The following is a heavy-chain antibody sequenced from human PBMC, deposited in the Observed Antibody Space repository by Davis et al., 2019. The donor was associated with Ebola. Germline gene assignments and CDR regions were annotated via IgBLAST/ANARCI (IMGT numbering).Heavy chain of an antibody. D-gene: IGHD6-25*01. J-gene: IGHJ5*01. V-gene: IGHV3-74*01. CDR3: VKDRSSVAAVGYNWFDS. CDR1: GFTFSSYW. Sequence: GESLKISCAASGFTFSSYWMHWVRQTPGKGPVWGSRINNDETKEDYTDSVKGRFAISRDNAKNTLYLQMNSLRVEDTAVYYCVKDRSSVAAVGYNWFDSWGRGTLVTVSS. CDR2: INNDETKE.